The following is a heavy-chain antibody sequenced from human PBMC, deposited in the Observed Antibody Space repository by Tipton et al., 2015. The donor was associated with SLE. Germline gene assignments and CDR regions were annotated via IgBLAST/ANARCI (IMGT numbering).Heavy chain of an antibody. CDR1: GFDLMSNY. CDR2: IYYSGST. Sequence: LRLSCAASGFDLMSNYMSWVRQAPGKGLEWIGYIYYSGSTNYNPSLKSRVTISVDTSKNQFSLKLSSVTAADTAVYYCARGLLTWRGAIVGVDVWGQGTTVNVSS. CDR3: ARGLLTWRGAIVGVDV. D-gene: IGHD2-21*01. J-gene: IGHJ6*02. V-gene: IGHV4-59*01.